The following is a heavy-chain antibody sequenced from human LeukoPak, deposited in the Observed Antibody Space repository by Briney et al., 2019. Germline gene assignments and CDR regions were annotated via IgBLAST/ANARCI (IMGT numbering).Heavy chain of an antibody. Sequence: SETLSLTCAVSGGSISSSNWWSWVRQPPGKGLEWIGEIYHSGSTNYNPSLKSRVTISVDKSKNQLSLKLSSVTAADTAVYYCAREVYGSGSSYYFDYWGQGTLVTVSS. D-gene: IGHD3-10*01. CDR1: GGSISSSNW. J-gene: IGHJ4*02. CDR3: AREVYGSGSSYYFDY. V-gene: IGHV4-4*02. CDR2: IYHSGST.